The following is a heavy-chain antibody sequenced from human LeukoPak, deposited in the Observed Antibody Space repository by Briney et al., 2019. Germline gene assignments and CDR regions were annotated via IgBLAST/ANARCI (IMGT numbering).Heavy chain of an antibody. CDR3: ARGSLVRGLFDY. V-gene: IGHV4-61*02. D-gene: IGHD3-10*01. J-gene: IGHJ4*02. CDR1: GASISSGGYH. Sequence: SQTLSLTCTVSGASISSGGYHWGWIRQPAGKGLEWIGRIYTTGSNNYNPSLKSRVAMSVDTSKNQFSLKLSSVTAADTAVYYCARGSLVRGLFDYWGQGTLVTVSS. CDR2: IYTTGSN.